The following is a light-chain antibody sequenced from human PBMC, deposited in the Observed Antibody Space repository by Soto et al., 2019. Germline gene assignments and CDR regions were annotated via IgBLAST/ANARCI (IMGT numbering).Light chain of an antibody. V-gene: IGKV3-20*01. CDR3: QQYGSTPHT. Sequence: ENVLTQSPGTLSLSPGESATLSCRASQNVARNYLAWFQQRPGQAPRLLIYDASTRATGIPDRFSGSGSGTDFTLTISRLEPEDFAVYYCQQYGSTPHTFGGGTKVDIK. CDR1: QNVARNY. CDR2: DAS. J-gene: IGKJ4*01.